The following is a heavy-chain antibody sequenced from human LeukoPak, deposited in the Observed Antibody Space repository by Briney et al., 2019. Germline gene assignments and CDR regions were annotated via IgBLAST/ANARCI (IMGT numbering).Heavy chain of an antibody. CDR1: GGSISSGPYF. CDR2: IYYSGST. CDR3: ARVAAAAGEYDY. D-gene: IGHD6-13*01. J-gene: IGHJ4*02. Sequence: PSETLSLTCSVSGGSISSGPYFWSWIRQPPGKGLEWIGYIYYSGSTNYNPSLKSRVTISVDTSKNQFSLKLSSVTAADTAVYYCARVAAAAGEYDYWGQGTLVTVSS. V-gene: IGHV4-61*01.